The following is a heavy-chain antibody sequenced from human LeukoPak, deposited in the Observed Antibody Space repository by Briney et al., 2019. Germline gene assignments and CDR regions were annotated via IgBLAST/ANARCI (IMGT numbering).Heavy chain of an antibody. CDR2: IIPIFGTA. D-gene: IGHD3-3*01. V-gene: IGHV1-69*13. CDR3: ARDPKLRFSDYYYGMDV. Sequence: SVKVSCKASGGSFSNYAISWARQAPGQGLEWMGGIIPIFGTANYAQKFQGRVTITADESTSTAYMELSSLRSEDTAVYYCARDPKLRFSDYYYGMDVWGQGTTVTVSS. J-gene: IGHJ6*02. CDR1: GGSFSNYA.